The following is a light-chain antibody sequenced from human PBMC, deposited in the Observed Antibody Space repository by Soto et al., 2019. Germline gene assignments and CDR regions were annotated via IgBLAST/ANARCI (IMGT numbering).Light chain of an antibody. CDR1: SSDVGGYNY. V-gene: IGLV2-8*01. CDR3: QSYDSSLSGYV. CDR2: EAS. J-gene: IGLJ1*01. Sequence: QSALTQPPSASGSPGQSVTISCTGTSSDVGGYNYVSWYQQHPGKAPKVMIYEASKRPSGVPDRFSGSKSGTSASLAITGLQAEDEAEYYCQSYDSSLSGYVFGTGTKLTVL.